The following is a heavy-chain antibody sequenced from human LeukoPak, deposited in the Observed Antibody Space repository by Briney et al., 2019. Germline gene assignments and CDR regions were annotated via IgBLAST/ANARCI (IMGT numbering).Heavy chain of an antibody. D-gene: IGHD6-13*01. CDR3: AKISLAAAGEASFDY. V-gene: IGHV3-23*01. CDR1: GFTFSNYA. Sequence: QTGGSLRLSCAASGFTFSNYAMNWVRQAPGKGLEWVSAISGSGGSTYYADSVKGRFTISRDNSKNTLYLQMNSLRAEDTAVYYCAKISLAAAGEASFDYWGQGTLVTVSS. CDR2: ISGSGGST. J-gene: IGHJ4*02.